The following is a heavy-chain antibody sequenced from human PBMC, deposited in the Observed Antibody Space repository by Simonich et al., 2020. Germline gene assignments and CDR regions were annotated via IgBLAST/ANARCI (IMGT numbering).Heavy chain of an antibody. J-gene: IGHJ4*02. CDR3: ATYYFDY. V-gene: IGHV3-23*01. CDR1: GFTFSSYA. CDR2: ISGRCGST. Sequence: EVQLLESGGGLVQTGGSLRLSCAASGFTFSSYAMSWVRQAPGRGLAWFSAISGRCGSTYYADSVKGRFTISRDNSKNTLYLQMTSLRAEDTAVYYCATYYFDYWGQGTLVTVSS.